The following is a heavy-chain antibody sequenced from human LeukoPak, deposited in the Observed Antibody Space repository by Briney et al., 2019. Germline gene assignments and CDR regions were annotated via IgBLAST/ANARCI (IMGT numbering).Heavy chain of an antibody. J-gene: IGHJ3*02. CDR2: IYYSGNT. D-gene: IGHD1-26*01. CDR3: ARYSGSHYAFDI. V-gene: IGHV4-39*02. Sequence: SETLSLTCTVSGGAISSSDYYWGWIRQPPGKGLEWIGNIYYSGNTFYNPPLKSRLTISVATPKNHFSLKLSSVTAADTAVYYCARYSGSHYAFDIWGQGTMVTVSS. CDR1: GGAISSSDYY.